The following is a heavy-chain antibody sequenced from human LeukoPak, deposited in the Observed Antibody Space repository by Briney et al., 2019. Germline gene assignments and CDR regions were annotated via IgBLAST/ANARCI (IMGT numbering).Heavy chain of an antibody. CDR3: ARDFGIAVAGTHLDY. J-gene: IGHJ4*02. D-gene: IGHD6-19*01. CDR2: IFSST. Sequence: GGSLRLSCEASGFTFSNGMSWVRQAPGKGLEWVSFIFSSTHYSDSVKGRFTISRDNSKNTLYLQMNSLRAEDTAVYYCARDFGIAVAGTHLDYWGQGTLVTVSS. V-gene: IGHV3-53*01. CDR1: GFTFSNG.